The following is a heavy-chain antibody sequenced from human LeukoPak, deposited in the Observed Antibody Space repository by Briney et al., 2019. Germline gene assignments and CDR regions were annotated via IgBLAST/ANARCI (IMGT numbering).Heavy chain of an antibody. CDR2: IYYSGST. Sequence: SETLSLTCTVSGGSISSYYCSWIRQPPGKGLEWIGYIYYSGSTNYNPSLKSRVTISVDTSKNQFSLKLSSVTAADTAVYYCARGDAVTSFDYWGQGTLVTVSS. D-gene: IGHD4-17*01. CDR1: GGSISSYY. J-gene: IGHJ4*02. CDR3: ARGDAVTSFDY. V-gene: IGHV4-59*01.